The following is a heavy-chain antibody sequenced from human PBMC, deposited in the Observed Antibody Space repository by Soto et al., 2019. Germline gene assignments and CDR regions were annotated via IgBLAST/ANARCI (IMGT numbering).Heavy chain of an antibody. Sequence: GGSLRLSCAASGFTFSSYGMHWFRQAPGKGLEWVAVIWYDGSNKYYADSVKGRFTISRDNSKNTLYLQMNSLRAEDTAVYYCARLVEVVAATDMDVWGQGTTVTVSS. D-gene: IGHD2-15*01. CDR3: ARLVEVVAATDMDV. CDR1: GFTFSSYG. V-gene: IGHV3-33*01. CDR2: IWYDGSNK. J-gene: IGHJ6*02.